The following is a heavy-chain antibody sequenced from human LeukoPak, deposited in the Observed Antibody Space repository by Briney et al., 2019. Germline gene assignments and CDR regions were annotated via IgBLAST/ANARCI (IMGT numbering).Heavy chain of an antibody. Sequence: PSETLSLTCTVSGDSIHSVYYYWGWIRQSPGKGLEWIGSVYFDGETSYSPSLKSRVTISVDTSKKQFSLRLSSVTAADTAVYYCARGDTTGSNYFDPWGQGTLVTVSS. V-gene: IGHV4-39*07. CDR1: GDSIHSVYYY. J-gene: IGHJ5*02. CDR2: VYFDGET. CDR3: ARGDTTGSNYFDP. D-gene: IGHD4/OR15-4a*01.